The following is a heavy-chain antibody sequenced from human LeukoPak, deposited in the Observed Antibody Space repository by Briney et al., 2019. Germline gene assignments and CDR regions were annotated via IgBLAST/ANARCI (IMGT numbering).Heavy chain of an antibody. CDR2: IRSKANSYAT. CDR3: TRHLYSSSWWYPFDY. V-gene: IGHV3-73*01. J-gene: IGHJ4*02. D-gene: IGHD6-13*01. Sequence: GGSLRLSCAASGFTFSGSAMHWVRQASGKGLEWVGRIRSKANSYATAYAASVKGRFTISRDDSKNTAYLQMNSLKTEDTAVYYCTRHLYSSSWWYPFDYWGQGTLVTVSS. CDR1: GFTFSGSA.